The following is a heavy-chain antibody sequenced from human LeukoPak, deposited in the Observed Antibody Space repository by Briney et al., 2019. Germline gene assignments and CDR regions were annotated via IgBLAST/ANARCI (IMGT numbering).Heavy chain of an antibody. Sequence: GRSLRLSCAASGFTVSSNYMSWVRQAPGKGLEWVSVIGTSGGSTIYADSVKGRFTISRDDSKNTLYLQLNSLRAEDTAVYYCARRNNYCGDYWGQGTLVTVSS. CDR1: GFTVSSNY. D-gene: IGHD4-11*01. J-gene: IGHJ4*02. CDR3: ARRNNYCGDY. CDR2: IGTSGGST. V-gene: IGHV3-53*01.